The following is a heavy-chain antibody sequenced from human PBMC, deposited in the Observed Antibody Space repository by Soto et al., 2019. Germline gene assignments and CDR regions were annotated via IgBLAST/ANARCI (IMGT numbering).Heavy chain of an antibody. V-gene: IGHV4-4*02. J-gene: IGHJ6*02. Sequence: QVQLQESGPGLVKPSGTLSLTCAVSGGSISSSNWWSWVRQPPGKGLEWIGEIYHSGSTNYNPSLKSRVTISVDQSKNQVSRKLSSVTAADTAVYYCSRDSTVTTSDYYYGMDVWGQGTTVTVSS. D-gene: IGHD4-17*01. CDR2: IYHSGST. CDR3: SRDSTVTTSDYYYGMDV. CDR1: GGSISSSNW.